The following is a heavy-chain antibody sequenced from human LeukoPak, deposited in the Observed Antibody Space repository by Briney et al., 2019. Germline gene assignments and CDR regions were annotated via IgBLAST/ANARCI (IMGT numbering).Heavy chain of an antibody. CDR3: ATTGDDSSGYSQKLFDY. D-gene: IGHD3-22*01. CDR1: GGSISSGGNY. V-gene: IGHV4-39*01. Sequence: PSETLSLTCTVSGGSISSGGNYWGWIRQPPGKGLEWIGSIYYSGSTYYNPSLKSRVTISVDTSKNQFSLKLSSVTAADTAVYYCATTGDDSSGYSQKLFDYWGQGTLVTVSS. CDR2: IYYSGST. J-gene: IGHJ4*02.